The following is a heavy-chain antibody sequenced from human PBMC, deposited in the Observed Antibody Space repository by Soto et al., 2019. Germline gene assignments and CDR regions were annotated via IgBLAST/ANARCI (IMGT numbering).Heavy chain of an antibody. D-gene: IGHD2-2*01. J-gene: IGHJ6*02. V-gene: IGHV3-48*02. CDR1: GFTFSSYS. Sequence: EVQLVESGGGLVQPGGSLRLSCAASGFTFSSYSMNWVRQAPGKGLEWVSYISSSSSTIYYTDSVKGRFTISRDNAKNSLYLQMNSLRDEDTAVYYCARMCSSTSCYGGYYYGMDVWGQGTTVTVSS. CDR3: ARMCSSTSCYGGYYYGMDV. CDR2: ISSSSSTI.